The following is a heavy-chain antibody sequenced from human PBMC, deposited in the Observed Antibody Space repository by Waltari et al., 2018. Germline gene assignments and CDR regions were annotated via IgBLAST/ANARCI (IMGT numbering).Heavy chain of an antibody. CDR3: AKDAFGNTYLDH. V-gene: IGHV3-30*18. CDR2: ASFDGSTT. Sequence: QVQLVESGGGVVQPGMSLRLSCAASGFSLSHFGMHWVRQAPGKGVGWVALASFDGSTTYYADSGSGRFTISRDNSKNTLYLDINTLRVDDTAIYYCAKDAFGNTYLDHWGQGTLVTVSS. J-gene: IGHJ5*02. CDR1: GFSLSHFG. D-gene: IGHD3-10*01.